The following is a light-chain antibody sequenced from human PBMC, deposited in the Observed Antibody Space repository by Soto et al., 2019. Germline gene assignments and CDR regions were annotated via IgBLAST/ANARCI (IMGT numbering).Light chain of an antibody. CDR2: EVT. J-gene: IGLJ3*02. CDR1: SSDVGAYNF. Sequence: QSALTQPPSASGSPGQSVTISCTGTSSDVGAYNFVSWLQQHPGKAPKLIIYEVTKRPSGVPDRFSGSKSGNTAFLTVSGLQAEDEADYHCTSYAGNNNWVFGGGTKLTVL. CDR3: TSYAGNNNWV. V-gene: IGLV2-8*01.